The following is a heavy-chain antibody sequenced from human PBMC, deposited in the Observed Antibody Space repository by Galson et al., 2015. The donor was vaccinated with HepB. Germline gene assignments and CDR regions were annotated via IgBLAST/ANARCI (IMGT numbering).Heavy chain of an antibody. V-gene: IGHV1-2*02. Sequence: SVKVSCKASGYTFTDYYIHWVRQAPGQGLEWMGGINPNSGGTNYVQKFQGRVTMTRDTSISTAYMELSRLRYDDTAIYYCARDSTEDKWILRYSGMDVWGQGTTVTVSS. CDR1: GYTFTDYY. D-gene: IGHD2-2*03. J-gene: IGHJ6*02. CDR2: INPNSGGT. CDR3: ARDSTEDKWILRYSGMDV.